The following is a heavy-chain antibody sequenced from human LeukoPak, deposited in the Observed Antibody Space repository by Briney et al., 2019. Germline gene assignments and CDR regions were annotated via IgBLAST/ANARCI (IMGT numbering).Heavy chain of an antibody. CDR3: ARAESSLWCFHWFDP. J-gene: IGHJ5*02. CDR2: INHSGST. Sequence: SETLSLTCAVYGGSFRGYYWSWIRQPPGKGLEWIGEINHSGSTNYNQPLKSRVTISVDKSKNHFSLNVRSVTAADAAVYYCARAESSLWCFHWFDPWGQGTLVTASS. D-gene: IGHD6-19*01. CDR1: GGSFRGYY. V-gene: IGHV4-34*01.